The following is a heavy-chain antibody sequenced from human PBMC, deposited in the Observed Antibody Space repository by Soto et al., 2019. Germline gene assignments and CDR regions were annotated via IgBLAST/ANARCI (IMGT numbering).Heavy chain of an antibody. V-gene: IGHV3-33*01. Sequence: SLRLSCAASGFTFSSYGMHWVRQAPGKGLEWLAVIWYDGSNKYYADSVKGRFTISRDNSKNTLYLQMNSLRAEDTAVYYCAVYGSGSSLDYWGQGTLVTVS. J-gene: IGHJ4*02. D-gene: IGHD3-10*01. CDR3: AVYGSGSSLDY. CDR2: IWYDGSNK. CDR1: GFTFSSYG.